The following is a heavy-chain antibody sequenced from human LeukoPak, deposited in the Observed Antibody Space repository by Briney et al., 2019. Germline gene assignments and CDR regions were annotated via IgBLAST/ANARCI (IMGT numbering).Heavy chain of an antibody. CDR2: ISGSGGST. J-gene: IGHJ4*02. V-gene: IGHV3-23*01. Sequence: GGSLRLSCAASGFTFSSYAMSWVRQAPGKGLEWVSAISGSGGSTYYADSVKGRFTISRDNSKSTLYLQMNSLRAEDTAVYYCAKVNYDSSGYFNWGQGTLVTVSS. CDR1: GFTFSSYA. D-gene: IGHD3-22*01. CDR3: AKVNYDSSGYFN.